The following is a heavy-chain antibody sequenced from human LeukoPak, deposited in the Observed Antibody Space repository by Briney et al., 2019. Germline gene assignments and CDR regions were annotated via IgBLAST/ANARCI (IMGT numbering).Heavy chain of an antibody. CDR2: IYYSGST. J-gene: IGHJ4*02. CDR3: ARVAPYGDYFDY. Sequence: TSETLSLTCTVSGGSISSGDYYWSWIRQPPGKGLEWIGYIYYSGSTNYNPSLKSRVTISVDTSKNQFSLKLSSVTAADTAVYYCARVAPYGDYFDYWGQGTLVTVSS. V-gene: IGHV4-61*08. D-gene: IGHD4-17*01. CDR1: GGSISSGDYY.